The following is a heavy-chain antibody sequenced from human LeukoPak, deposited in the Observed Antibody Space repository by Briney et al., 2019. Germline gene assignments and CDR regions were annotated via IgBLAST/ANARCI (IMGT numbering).Heavy chain of an antibody. CDR1: GFTVSSNY. CDR3: ARFSSGSFDY. D-gene: IGHD1-26*01. Sequence: GGSLRLSCAASGFTVSSNYMSWVRQAPGKELEWVSVIYTGGSTYYADSVKGRFTISRDNSKNTLYLQMSSLRAEGTAVYYCARFSSGSFDYWGQGTLVSVSS. J-gene: IGHJ4*02. V-gene: IGHV3-53*01. CDR2: IYTGGST.